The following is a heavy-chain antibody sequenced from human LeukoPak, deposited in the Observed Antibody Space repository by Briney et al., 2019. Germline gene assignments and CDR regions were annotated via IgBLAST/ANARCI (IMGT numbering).Heavy chain of an antibody. V-gene: IGHV4-34*01. CDR3: PRGPAAVHP. Sequence: SETLSLTCAVSGYSCTNHYWSWIRQPPGKGLEGIGEIRRSGSTNYNPSFKSRVSISIDTPKNQFFLRLTSVTAADTAVYYCPRGPAAVHPWGQGTLVAVSS. D-gene: IGHD2-2*01. J-gene: IGHJ5*02. CDR1: GYSCTNHY. CDR2: IRRSGST.